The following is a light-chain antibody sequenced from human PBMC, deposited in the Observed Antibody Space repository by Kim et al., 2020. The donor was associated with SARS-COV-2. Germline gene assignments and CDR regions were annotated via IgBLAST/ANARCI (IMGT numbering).Light chain of an antibody. Sequence: WLTISCSGSSSNIGSNTVNWYQQHPGTAPKLLIYRNNQRPSGVPDRFSGSKSGTSASLAISGLQSEDEADYYCAAWDDSLNGNVVFGGGTQLTVL. CDR2: RNN. V-gene: IGLV1-44*01. J-gene: IGLJ2*01. CDR1: SSNIGSNT. CDR3: AAWDDSLNGNVV.